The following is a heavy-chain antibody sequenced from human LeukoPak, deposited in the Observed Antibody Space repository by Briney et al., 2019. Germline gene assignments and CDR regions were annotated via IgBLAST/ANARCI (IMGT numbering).Heavy chain of an antibody. CDR1: GFTFSSFA. CDR3: AKGRKSYYYGMDV. CDR2: ISGSGGST. V-gene: IGHV3-23*01. Sequence: GGSLRLSYAASGFTFSSFAMSWVRQAPGKGLEWVSGISGSGGSTYYADSVKGQFTISRDNSKNTLYLQMNSLRAEDTAVYHCAKGRKSYYYGMDVWGQGTTVTVSS. J-gene: IGHJ6*02.